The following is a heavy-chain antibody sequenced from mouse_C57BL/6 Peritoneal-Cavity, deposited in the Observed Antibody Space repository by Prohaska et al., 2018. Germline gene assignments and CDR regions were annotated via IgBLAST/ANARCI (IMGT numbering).Heavy chain of an antibody. J-gene: IGHJ2*01. D-gene: IGHD4-1*01. CDR3: ASTGFDY. CDR2: IHPSDSDT. Sequence: MHWVKQRPGQGLEWIGGIHPSDSDTNYNQKFKGKATLTVDKSSSTAYMQLSSLTSEDSAVYYCASTGFDYWGQGTTLTVSS. V-gene: IGHV1-74*01.